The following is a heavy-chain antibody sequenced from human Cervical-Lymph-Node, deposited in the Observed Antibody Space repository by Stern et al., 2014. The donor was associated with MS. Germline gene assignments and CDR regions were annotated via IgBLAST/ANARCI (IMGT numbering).Heavy chain of an antibody. V-gene: IGHV3-23*01. J-gene: IGHJ5*02. CDR3: AKGGEPSIIQSWFDA. CDR1: GFTFKTYA. Sequence: EVQLLESGGDLVQPGGSLRVSCAATGFTFKTYAISWVRQAPGKGLEWVSTISGVRGTPDYADSVKGRFTISRDTSKNTVYLQMNSLRADDTAVYVCAKGGEPSIIQSWFDAWGQGTLVTVSS. CDR2: ISGVRGTP. D-gene: IGHD2/OR15-2a*01.